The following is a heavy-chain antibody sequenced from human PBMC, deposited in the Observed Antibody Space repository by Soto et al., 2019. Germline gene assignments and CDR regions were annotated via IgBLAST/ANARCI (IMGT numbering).Heavy chain of an antibody. J-gene: IGHJ4*02. Sequence: SETLSLTCFVYGASFSGYYWSWIRQSPGKGLGWIGEIHHSGSTHYNPSLKSRLTFSIDESQSQFYMMLTSVTAADTALYFCARGHSTSGYDSWGQGSLVTVSS. V-gene: IGHV4-34*01. CDR3: ARGHSTSGYDS. CDR1: GASFSGYY. D-gene: IGHD6-6*01. CDR2: IHHSGST.